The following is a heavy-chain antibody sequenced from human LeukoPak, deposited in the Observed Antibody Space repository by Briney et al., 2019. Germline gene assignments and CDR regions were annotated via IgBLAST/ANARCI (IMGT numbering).Heavy chain of an antibody. CDR1: GLSFSNAW. CDR3: AIGRRYYRY. CDR2: IKEDGREK. Sequence: TGGSLRLSCAVSGLSFSNAWMSWVRQAPGKGLEWVANIKEDGREKYYVDSVKGRFTISRDNAKNSLALQMNSLRAEDTAVYYCAIGRRYYRYWGQGIVVTVSS. D-gene: IGHD3-10*01. J-gene: IGHJ4*02. V-gene: IGHV3-7*02.